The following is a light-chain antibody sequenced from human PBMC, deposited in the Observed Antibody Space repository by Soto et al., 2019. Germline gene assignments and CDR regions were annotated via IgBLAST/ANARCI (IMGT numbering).Light chain of an antibody. J-gene: IGKJ1*01. CDR2: LGS. Sequence: DIVMTQSPLSLPVTPGEPASISCRSSQSLLHSNGYNYLHWYLQKPGQSPQLPIYLGSNRASGVPDRFSGSGSGTDFTLKISRLEPEDFAVYYCQQDGSSPWTFGQGTKVEIK. CDR3: QQDGSSPWT. CDR1: QSLLHSNGYNY. V-gene: IGKV2-28*01.